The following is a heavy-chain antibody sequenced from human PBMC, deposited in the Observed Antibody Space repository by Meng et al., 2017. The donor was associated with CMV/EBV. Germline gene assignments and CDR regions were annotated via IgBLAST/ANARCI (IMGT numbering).Heavy chain of an antibody. J-gene: IGHJ5*02. CDR1: GFTFSSYA. V-gene: IGHV3-30-3*01. Sequence: HVQRVESGGGGVQPGRSLRLSCAASGFTFSSYAMHWVRQAPGKGLEWVAVISYDGSNKYYADSVKGRFTISRDNSKNTLYLQMNSLRAEDTAVYYCAPGWFDPWGQGTLVTSPQ. CDR3: APGWFDP. CDR2: ISYDGSNK.